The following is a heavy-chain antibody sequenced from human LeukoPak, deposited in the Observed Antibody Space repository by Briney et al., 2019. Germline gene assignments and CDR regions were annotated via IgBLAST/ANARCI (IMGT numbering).Heavy chain of an antibody. V-gene: IGHV3-23*01. CDR3: AKVGPSDYDFWSGYYMDV. CDR1: GFTFSSYA. D-gene: IGHD3-3*01. Sequence: GGSLRLSCAASGFTFSSYAMSWVRQAPGKGLEWVSAISGSGGSTYYADSVKGRFTISRDNSKNTLYLQMNSLRAEDTAVYYCAKVGPSDYDFWSGYYMDVWGKGTTVTVSS. CDR2: ISGSGGST. J-gene: IGHJ6*03.